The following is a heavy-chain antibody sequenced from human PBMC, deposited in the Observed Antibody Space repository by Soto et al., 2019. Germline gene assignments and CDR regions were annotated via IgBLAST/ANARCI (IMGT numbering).Heavy chain of an antibody. V-gene: IGHV3-48*01. Sequence: GGSLRLSCEASGFTFISYSMNWVRQAPGKGLEWVSYISSSSSTIYYADSVKGRFTISRDNAKNSLYLQMNSLRAEDTAVYYCARESHPGYYYMDVWGKGTTVTVSS. CDR2: ISSSSSTI. J-gene: IGHJ6*03. CDR1: GFTFISYS. D-gene: IGHD7-27*01. CDR3: ARESHPGYYYMDV.